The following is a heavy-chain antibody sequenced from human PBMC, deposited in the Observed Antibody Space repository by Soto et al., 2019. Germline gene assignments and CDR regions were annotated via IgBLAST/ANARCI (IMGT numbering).Heavy chain of an antibody. Sequence: QVQLPESGPGLVKPSQTLSLTCTVSGGSVSSNIYYWTWIRQHPGKGPEWIGHIYYSGSTYYNPSLKSRVTISLDTAKNQFSLKLTSVTAADTAVYYCARGYDYDSGGYFFDYWGQGTLVTVSS. CDR1: GGSVSSNIYY. CDR2: IYYSGST. V-gene: IGHV4-31*03. D-gene: IGHD3-22*01. J-gene: IGHJ4*02. CDR3: ARGYDYDSGGYFFDY.